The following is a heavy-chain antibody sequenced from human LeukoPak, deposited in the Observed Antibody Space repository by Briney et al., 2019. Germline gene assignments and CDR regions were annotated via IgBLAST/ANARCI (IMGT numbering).Heavy chain of an antibody. CDR1: GGSISSYY. CDR2: IYYSGST. D-gene: IGHD1-26*01. CDR3: GRQGYTASYYFVDY. Sequence: SETLSLTCIVSGGSISSYYWSWIRQPPGKGLEWIGYIYYSGSTNYNPSLKSRVTISVDTSKNQFSLKLSSVTAADTAVYYCGRQGYTASYYFVDYWSQGTLVTVSS. V-gene: IGHV4-59*08. J-gene: IGHJ4*02.